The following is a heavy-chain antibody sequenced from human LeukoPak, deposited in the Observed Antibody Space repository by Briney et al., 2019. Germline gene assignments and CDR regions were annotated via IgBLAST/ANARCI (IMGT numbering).Heavy chain of an antibody. CDR2: ISRSSSNT. CDR3: ARVLEAAAFDF. V-gene: IGHV3-21*01. J-gene: IGHJ4*02. CDR1: GFSFSSYS. D-gene: IGHD6-13*01. Sequence: GGSLRFSCAASGFSFSSYSMNWVRQAPGKGLEWVSSISRSSSNTYYADSLKGRFTISRDNAKNSLYLQMNSLRAEDTAVYYCARVLEAAAFDFWGQGALVTVSS.